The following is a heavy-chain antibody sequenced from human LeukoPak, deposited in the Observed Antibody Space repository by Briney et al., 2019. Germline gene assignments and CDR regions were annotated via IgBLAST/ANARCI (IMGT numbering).Heavy chain of an antibody. D-gene: IGHD4-23*01. CDR3: ARGRPHGNDY. J-gene: IGHJ4*02. CDR1: GFTFSKFW. Sequence: GGSLRLSCAASGFTFSKFWMSWVRQAPGKGLVWVSRIASDGSSTTYADSVKGRFSISRDNAKNTLYLQMNSLRVEDTAVYYCARGRPHGNDYWGQGTLVTVSS. V-gene: IGHV3-74*01. CDR2: IASDGSST.